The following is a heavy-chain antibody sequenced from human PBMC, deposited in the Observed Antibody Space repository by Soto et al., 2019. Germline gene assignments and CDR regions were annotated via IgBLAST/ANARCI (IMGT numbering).Heavy chain of an antibody. CDR3: ARFIASGLGNRPYYYYYYGMDV. CDR1: VYTFTSYG. D-gene: IGHD3-16*02. V-gene: IGHV1-18*01. Sequence: GASVKVSCKASVYTFTSYGISWVRQAPGQGLEWMGWISAYNGNTNYAQKLQGRVTMTTDTSTSTAYMELRSLRSDDTAVYYCARFIASGLGNRPYYYYYYGMDVWGQGTTVTVSS. CDR2: ISAYNGNT. J-gene: IGHJ6*02.